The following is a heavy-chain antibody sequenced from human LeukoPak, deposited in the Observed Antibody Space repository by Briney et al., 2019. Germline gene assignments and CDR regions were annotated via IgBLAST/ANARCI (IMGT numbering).Heavy chain of an antibody. CDR2: MNPNSGNT. CDR1: GYTFTSYD. Sequence: GASVKVSCTASGYTFTSYDINWVRQATGQGLEWMGYMNPNSGNTGYAQKFQGRVTITTNTSTSTAYMELSSLRSDDTAVYYCAREGSDYWGQRTLVTVSS. CDR3: AREGSDY. J-gene: IGHJ4*02. V-gene: IGHV1-8*03.